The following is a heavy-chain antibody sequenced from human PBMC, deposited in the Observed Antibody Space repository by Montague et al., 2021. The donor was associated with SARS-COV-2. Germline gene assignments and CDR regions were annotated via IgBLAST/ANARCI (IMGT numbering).Heavy chain of an antibody. Sequence: PALVKPTQTLTLTCTFSGFSLSTIGVGVGWIRQPPGKALEWLAXXXWXXXKRXSPSLKSRLTITKDTSKDQVVLTMTNMDPVDTATYYCAHRIARHYDTSAYLWCPFDFWGQGTLVTVSS. D-gene: IGHD3-22*01. J-gene: IGHJ4*02. CDR1: GFSLSTIGVG. CDR2: XXWXXXK. V-gene: IGHV2-5*02. CDR3: AHRIARHYDTSAYLWCPFDF.